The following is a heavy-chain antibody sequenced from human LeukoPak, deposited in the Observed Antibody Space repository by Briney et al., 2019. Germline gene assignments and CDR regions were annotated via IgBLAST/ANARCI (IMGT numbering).Heavy chain of an antibody. CDR1: GFTFSSYA. Sequence: PGGSLRLSCAASGFTFSSYAMSWVRQAPGKGLEWVSAISGSGDSSYYAGSVKGRFTISRDNSKNTLYLQMNSLRVEDTALYYCAKERTSPHATPFDYWGQGTLDTVSS. D-gene: IGHD2-15*01. CDR3: AKERTSPHATPFDY. CDR2: ISGSGDSS. J-gene: IGHJ4*02. V-gene: IGHV3-23*01.